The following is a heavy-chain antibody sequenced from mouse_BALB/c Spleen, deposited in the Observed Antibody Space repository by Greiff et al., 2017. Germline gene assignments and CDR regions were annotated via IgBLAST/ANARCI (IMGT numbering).Heavy chain of an antibody. CDR1: GFNIKDTY. CDR3: ARREIYDGYFDY. J-gene: IGHJ2*01. D-gene: IGHD2-3*01. V-gene: IGHV14-3*02. Sequence: DVQLQESGAELVKPGASVKLSCTASGFNIKDTYMHWVKQRPEQGLEWIGRIDPANGNTKYDPKFQGKATITADTSSNTAYLQLSSLTSEDTAVYYCARREIYDGYFDYWGQGTTLTVSS. CDR2: IDPANGNT.